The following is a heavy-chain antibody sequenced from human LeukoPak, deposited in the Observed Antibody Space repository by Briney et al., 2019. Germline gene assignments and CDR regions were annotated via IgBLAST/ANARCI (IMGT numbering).Heavy chain of an antibody. D-gene: IGHD3-3*01. CDR2: IYTSGST. CDR3: ARGRAYYDFWSGSRYYYYMDV. J-gene: IGHJ6*03. V-gene: IGHV4-61*02. CDR1: GGSISSGSYY. Sequence: SETLSLTCAVSGGSISSGSYYWSWIRQPAGKGLEWIGRIYTSGSTNYNPSLKSRVTISVDTSKNQFSLKLSSVTAADTAVYYCARGRAYYDFWSGSRYYYYMDVWGKGTTVTVSS.